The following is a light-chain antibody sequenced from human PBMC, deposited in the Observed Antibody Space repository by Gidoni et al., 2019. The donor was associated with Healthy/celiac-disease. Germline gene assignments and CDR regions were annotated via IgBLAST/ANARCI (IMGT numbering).Light chain of an antibody. Sequence: QTVGSQEPSFSVSPGGTVTLTCGLSSGSVSTSYYPSWYQQTPGQAPRTLISSTNPRSSGVPDRFSGSILANKAALTITGAQADDESDYYCVLYMGSGFWVFGGGTKLTVL. V-gene: IGLV8-61*01. CDR2: STN. J-gene: IGLJ3*02. CDR1: SGSVSTSYY. CDR3: VLYMGSGFWV.